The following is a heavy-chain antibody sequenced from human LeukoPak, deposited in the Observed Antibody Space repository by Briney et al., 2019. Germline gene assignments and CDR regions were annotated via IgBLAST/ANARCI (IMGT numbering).Heavy chain of an antibody. CDR2: IIPILGIA. V-gene: IGHV1-69*02. D-gene: IGHD5-12*01. Sequence: SVKVSCKASGGTFSSYTISWVRQAPGQGLEWMGRIIPILGIANYAQKFQGRVTITAVKSTSTAYMELSSLRSEDTAVYYCARVKRYSGYDYPIDYYYYYMDVWGKGTTVTVSS. CDR3: ARVKRYSGYDYPIDYYYYYMDV. CDR1: GGTFSSYT. J-gene: IGHJ6*03.